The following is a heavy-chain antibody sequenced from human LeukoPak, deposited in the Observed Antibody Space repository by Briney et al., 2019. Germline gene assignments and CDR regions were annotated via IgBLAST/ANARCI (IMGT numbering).Heavy chain of an antibody. J-gene: IGHJ5*02. V-gene: IGHV4-39*01. CDR3: AGLYCSSTSCYYNWFDP. D-gene: IGHD2-2*01. Sequence: SETLSLTCTVSGGSISSSSYYWGWIRQPPGKGLEWIGSIYYSGSTYYNPSLKSRVTISVDTSKNQFSLKLSSVTAADTAVYYCAGLYCSSTSCYYNWFDPRGQGTLVTVSS. CDR1: GGSISSSSYY. CDR2: IYYSGST.